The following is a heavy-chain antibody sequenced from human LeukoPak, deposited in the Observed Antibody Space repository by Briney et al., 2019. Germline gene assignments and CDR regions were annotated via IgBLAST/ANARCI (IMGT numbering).Heavy chain of an antibody. CDR3: ARDPGGYYYDSSGTT. J-gene: IGHJ5*02. V-gene: IGHV3-21*01. D-gene: IGHD3-22*01. Sequence: GGSLRLSCAASGFTFSSYSMNWVRQAPGKGLEWVSSISSSSSHIYYADSVKGRFTISRDNAKNSLYLQMNSLRAEDTAVYYCARDPGGYYYDSSGTTWGQGTLVTVSS. CDR1: GFTFSSYS. CDR2: ISSSSSHI.